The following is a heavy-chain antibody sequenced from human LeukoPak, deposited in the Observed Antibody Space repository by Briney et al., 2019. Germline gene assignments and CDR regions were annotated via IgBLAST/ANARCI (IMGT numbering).Heavy chain of an antibody. J-gene: IGHJ4*02. CDR1: GFTFSDYA. Sequence: GGSLRLSCAASGFTFSDYATSWVRQAPGKGLEWVSAISGSGDSTYYADSVKGRFTISRDNSKNTVYLQMNSLRAEDTAVYYCAKWAVAGYAFFDCWGQGTLVTVSS. V-gene: IGHV3-23*01. CDR2: ISGSGDST. D-gene: IGHD6-19*01. CDR3: AKWAVAGYAFFDC.